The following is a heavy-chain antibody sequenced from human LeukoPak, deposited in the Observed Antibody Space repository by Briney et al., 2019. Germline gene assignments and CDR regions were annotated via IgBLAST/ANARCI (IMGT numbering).Heavy chain of an antibody. CDR2: IYYSGST. CDR3: AREAGTTDPMFDL. J-gene: IGHJ2*01. V-gene: IGHV4-31*03. Sequence: SQTLSLTCTVSGGSISSGGYYWSWIRQHPGKGLEWIGYIYYSGSTNYNPSLKSRVTISVDTSKNQFSLKLSSVTAADTAVYYCAREAGTTDPMFDLWGRGTLVTVSS. D-gene: IGHD1-1*01. CDR1: GGSISSGGYY.